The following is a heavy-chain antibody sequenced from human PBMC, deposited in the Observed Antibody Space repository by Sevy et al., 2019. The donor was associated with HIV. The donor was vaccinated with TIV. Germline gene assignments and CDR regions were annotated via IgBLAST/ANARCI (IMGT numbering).Heavy chain of an antibody. V-gene: IGHV1-18*01. CDR1: NYNFFAYG. CDR2: ISGFNGNT. J-gene: IGHJ6*02. D-gene: IGHD3-22*01. CDR3: AREVVTPGPDYGMDV. Sequence: ASVKVSCKASNYNFFAYGFAWVRQAPGQGLEWMGWISGFNGNTNYAQKLRGRVTLTTDSSTSTAYMELRSLTSDDTDVYYCAREVVTPGPDYGMDVWGPGTTVTVSS.